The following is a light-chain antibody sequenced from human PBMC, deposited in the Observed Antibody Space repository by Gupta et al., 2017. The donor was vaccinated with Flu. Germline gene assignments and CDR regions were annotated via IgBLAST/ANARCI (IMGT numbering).Light chain of an antibody. J-gene: IGLJ1*01. CDR2: SNN. Sequence: QSVLTQPPSASGAPGQRVTISCSGGSSNIGNNPVHWYQQFPGTAPNLLIYSNNRRPSGVPDRFSGSKSDTSASLAISGLRSDDEADYYCSAWDDTRNGHYVFGTGTTVTVL. CDR3: SAWDDTRNGHYV. CDR1: SSNIGNNP. V-gene: IGLV1-44*01.